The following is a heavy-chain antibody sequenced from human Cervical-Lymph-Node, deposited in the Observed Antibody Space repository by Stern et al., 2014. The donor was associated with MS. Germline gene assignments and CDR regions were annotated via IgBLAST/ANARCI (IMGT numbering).Heavy chain of an antibody. CDR3: ARFSFGVVKPYYYGMDV. D-gene: IGHD3-3*01. J-gene: IGHJ6*02. V-gene: IGHV1-8*01. CDR1: GYTFTNYD. Sequence: QLVQSGAEVKKPGASVKVSCKASGYTFTNYDINWVRQATGQGLEWMGWMNPNSGNTGYAQKFQGRVTMTRNPSISTAYMELSSLRSEDTAVYYCARFSFGVVKPYYYGMDVWGQGTTVTVSS. CDR2: MNPNSGNT.